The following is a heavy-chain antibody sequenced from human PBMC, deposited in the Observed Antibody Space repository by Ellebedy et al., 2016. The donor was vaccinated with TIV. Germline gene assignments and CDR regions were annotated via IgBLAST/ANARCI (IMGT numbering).Heavy chain of an antibody. CDR3: AKDRYTDRGRYFDY. V-gene: IGHV3-23*01. CDR1: GFSFSSYA. CDR2: VSANGCST. Sequence: GGSLRLXXAGSGFSFSSYAMTWVRQAPGKGLDWVSAVSANGCSTYYVDSVKGRFTISRDNSKNTLYLQMNSLRAEDTAVYYCAKDRYTDRGRYFDYWGQGTLVTVSS. D-gene: IGHD5-24*01. J-gene: IGHJ4*02.